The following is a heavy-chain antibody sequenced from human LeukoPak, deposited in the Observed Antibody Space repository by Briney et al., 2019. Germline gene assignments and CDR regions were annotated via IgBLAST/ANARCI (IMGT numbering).Heavy chain of an antibody. CDR2: IDPYGGS. CDR1: GGSFSGYH. Sequence: SGTLSLTCAVYGGSFSGYHWSWIRQNTEKGLEWIGEIDPYGGSIYNPSLKSRVTISVDTSKNQFSLKLNSVTAADTALYYCARHVSGRWFGDDYPYYADVWGQGTTVT. J-gene: IGHJ6*02. V-gene: IGHV4-34*01. D-gene: IGHD3-10*01. CDR3: ARHVSGRWFGDDYPYYADV.